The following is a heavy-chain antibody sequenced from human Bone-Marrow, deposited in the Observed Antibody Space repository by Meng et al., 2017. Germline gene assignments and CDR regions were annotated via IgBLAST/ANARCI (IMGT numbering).Heavy chain of an antibody. CDR3: ARDEDISAAGKLFGDY. Sequence: VPLVQSGAEVKKPGASVKVSCKASAYTFPGYYMHWVRRAPGQGLEWMGRINPKSGDTHYAQRFQGRVTMTGDTSISTAYMELSGLRSDDTAMYYCARDEDISAAGKLFGDYWGQGTLVTVSS. V-gene: IGHV1-2*06. CDR1: AYTFPGYY. D-gene: IGHD6-13*01. CDR2: INPKSGDT. J-gene: IGHJ4*02.